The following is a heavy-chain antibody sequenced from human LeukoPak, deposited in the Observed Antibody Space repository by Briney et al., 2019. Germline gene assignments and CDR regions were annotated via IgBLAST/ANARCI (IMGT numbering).Heavy chain of an antibody. CDR2: IYTSGST. J-gene: IGHJ5*02. Sequence: SETLSLTCTVSGGSISSGSYYWSWIRQPAGKGLEWIGRIYTSGSTNYNPSLKSRVTISVDTSKNQFSLKLSSVTAADTAVYYCARGGGVGDWFDPWGQGTLVTVSS. V-gene: IGHV4-61*02. CDR1: GGSISSGSYY. CDR3: ARGGGVGDWFDP. D-gene: IGHD2-8*02.